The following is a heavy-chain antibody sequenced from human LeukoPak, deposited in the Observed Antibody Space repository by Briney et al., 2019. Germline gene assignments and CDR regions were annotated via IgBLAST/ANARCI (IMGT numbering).Heavy chain of an antibody. CDR2: IYYSGST. CDR1: GGSISSGDYY. V-gene: IGHV4-30-4*08. CDR3: ASSNAGFWSGYYIGPQFDY. Sequence: SETLSLTCTVSGGSISSGDYYWSWIRQPPGKGLEWIGYIYYSGSTYYNPSLKSRVTISVDTSKNQFSLKLSSVTAADTAVYYCASSNAGFWSGYYIGPQFDYWGQGTLVTVSS. D-gene: IGHD3-3*01. J-gene: IGHJ4*02.